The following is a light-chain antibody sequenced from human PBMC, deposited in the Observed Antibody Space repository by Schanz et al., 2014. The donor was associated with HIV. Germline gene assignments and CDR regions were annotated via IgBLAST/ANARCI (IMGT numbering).Light chain of an antibody. V-gene: IGKV1-5*03. CDR1: ESISEW. J-gene: IGKJ1*01. CDR2: KAS. CDR3: LQDYTYRWA. Sequence: HLTQSPSTLSASVGDRVSITCRTSESISEWLAWYQQKPGKAPKLLIYKASSLESGVPSRFRGSGYGTDFTLTISSLHPEDFATYYCLQDYTYRWAFGQGTKVEIK.